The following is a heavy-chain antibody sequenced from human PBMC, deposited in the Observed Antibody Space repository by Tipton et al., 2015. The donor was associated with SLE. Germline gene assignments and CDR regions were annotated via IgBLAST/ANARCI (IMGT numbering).Heavy chain of an antibody. V-gene: IGHV4-39*07. CDR1: GGSVSSSSKY. CDR3: ARLHGYSYGLNWFDP. CDR2: IYYTGTTT. D-gene: IGHD5-18*01. J-gene: IGHJ5*02. Sequence: TLSLTCTVSGGSVSSSSKYWAWIRQPPGKGLEWIGCIYYTGTTTYYNSFLKSRVTMPVETSKNQFSLRLTSVIAADTAVYYCARLHGYSYGLNWFDPWGQGTLISVSS.